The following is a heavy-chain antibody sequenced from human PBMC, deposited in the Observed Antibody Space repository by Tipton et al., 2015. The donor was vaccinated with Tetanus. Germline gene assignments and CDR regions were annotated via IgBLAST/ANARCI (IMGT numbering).Heavy chain of an antibody. V-gene: IGHV4-30-2*01. CDR2: TYHTGRT. J-gene: IGHJ4*02. D-gene: IGHD1-1*01. Sequence: GLVKPSETLSLTCTVSGVSIRNGGYSWSWIRQPPGKGLEWIGYTYHTGRTYYNPPLKRRVTISVDRSNKQFSLELTSVTAADTALYYCARAPYNSPGKYYFDYWGQGILVTVSS. CDR1: GVSIRNGGYS. CDR3: ARAPYNSPGKYYFDY.